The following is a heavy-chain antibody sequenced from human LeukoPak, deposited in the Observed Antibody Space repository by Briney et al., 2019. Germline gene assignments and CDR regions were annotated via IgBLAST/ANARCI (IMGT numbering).Heavy chain of an antibody. V-gene: IGHV4-34*01. J-gene: IGHJ3*02. CDR3: AGVVVIPYDAFDI. D-gene: IGHD3-22*01. CDR1: GGSFSGYY. Sequence: SETLSLTCAVYGGSFSGYYWSWIRQPPGKGLEWIGEINHSRSTNYNPSLKSRVTISVDTSKNQFSLKLSSVTAADTAVYYCAGVVVIPYDAFDIWGQGTMVTVSS. CDR2: INHSRST.